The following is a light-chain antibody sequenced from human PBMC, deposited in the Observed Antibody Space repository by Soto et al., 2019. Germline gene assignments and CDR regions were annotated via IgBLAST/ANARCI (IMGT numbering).Light chain of an antibody. CDR1: QTVLSSSNNKNY. CDR2: WAS. J-gene: IGKJ5*01. V-gene: IGKV4-1*01. CDR3: QKYYSPPLT. Sequence: DFVMTQSHSLAVSLGQRATITCKSSQTVLSSSNNKNYLAWYQQKPGQPPRLLIYWASTRESGVPDRLSASGSGTKFPLTSRGLQAEDVAVYTGQKYYSPPLTF.